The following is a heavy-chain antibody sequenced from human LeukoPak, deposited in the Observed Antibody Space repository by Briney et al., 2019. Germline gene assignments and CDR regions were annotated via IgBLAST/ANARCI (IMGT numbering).Heavy chain of an antibody. CDR3: ARDRRKIVVVTAPHWYFDL. CDR1: GFSFSDYY. D-gene: IGHD2-21*02. J-gene: IGHJ2*01. Sequence: PGGSLRLSCAASGFSFSDYYMSWIRQAPGKGLEWVSYISSSGSTIYYADSVKGRFTISRDNAKNSLYLQMNSLRAEDTAVYYCARDRRKIVVVTAPHWYFDLWGRGTLVTVSS. V-gene: IGHV3-11*01. CDR2: ISSSGSTI.